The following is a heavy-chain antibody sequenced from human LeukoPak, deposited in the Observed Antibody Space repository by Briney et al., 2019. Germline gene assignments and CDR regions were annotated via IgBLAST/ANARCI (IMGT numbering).Heavy chain of an antibody. CDR2: VYHNGRT. CDR3: ARGRRFGETRMGYIYGMDV. Sequence: SETLSLTCSVSGGSISGYYWSWIRQLPGERLEWIGFVYHNGRTTYNPSLESRVTISVDTSRNQVFLNLRFVTAADTAVYFCARGRRFGETRMGYIYGMDVWGQGTTVTVSS. J-gene: IGHJ6*02. V-gene: IGHV4-59*01. D-gene: IGHD3-10*01. CDR1: GGSISGYY.